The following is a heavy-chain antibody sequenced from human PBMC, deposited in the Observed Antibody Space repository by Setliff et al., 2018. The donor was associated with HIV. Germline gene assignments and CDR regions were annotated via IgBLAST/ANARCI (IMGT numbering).Heavy chain of an antibody. Sequence: SVKVSCKASGGTFSSYALNWVRQAPGQGFEWVGGLLPLFETTTYAQTFQGRVSITTDESTSTTYMELSSLRSDDTAVYYCARGQVVGYTYSGIELWGQGTLVTVSS. J-gene: IGHJ4*02. CDR3: ARGQVVGYTYSGIEL. CDR1: GGTFSSYA. D-gene: IGHD5-18*01. V-gene: IGHV1-69*05. CDR2: LLPLFETT.